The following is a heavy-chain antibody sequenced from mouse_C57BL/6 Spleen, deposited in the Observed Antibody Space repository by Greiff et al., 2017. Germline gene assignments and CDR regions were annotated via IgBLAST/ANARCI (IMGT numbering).Heavy chain of an antibody. D-gene: IGHD2-2*01. CDR3: ARCDGDDGTFDV. V-gene: IGHV1-53*01. Sequence: QVKLQQPGRELVKPGASVKLSCTASGYTFTSYWMHWVRQRPGQGLEWIGNINPSNGGTNYYEKFKSKATLTVDKSSSTAYMQLSSLTSEDSAVYYCARCDGDDGTFDVWGTGTTVTVSS. J-gene: IGHJ1*03. CDR2: INPSNGGT. CDR1: GYTFTSYW.